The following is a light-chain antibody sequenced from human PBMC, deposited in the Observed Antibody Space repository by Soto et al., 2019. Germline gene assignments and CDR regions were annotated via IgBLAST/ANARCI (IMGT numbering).Light chain of an antibody. J-gene: IGKJ2*01. CDR1: QSVSSN. Sequence: EIVMTQSPATLSVSPGERATLSYRASQSVSSNLAWYQQKPGQAPRLLIYGASTRATGIPASFSGSGSGTEFTLTISSLQSEDFAVYCCQQYNDWLYTFGQGTKLEIK. CDR2: GAS. V-gene: IGKV3-15*01. CDR3: QQYNDWLYT.